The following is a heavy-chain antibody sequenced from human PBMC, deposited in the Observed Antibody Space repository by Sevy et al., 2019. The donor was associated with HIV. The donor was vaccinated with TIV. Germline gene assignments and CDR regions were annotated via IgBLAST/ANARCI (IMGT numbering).Heavy chain of an antibody. V-gene: IGHV3-53*01. CDR2: IYSDGTT. D-gene: IGHD6-19*01. Sequence: GGSLRLSCAASGFSVSRNHINWVRQAPGKGQEWISVIYSDGTTRYADSVKGRFTISRDTSNNTVYLQVSSLRADDTAVYYCARRLSSAWYFDSWGQGTLVTVSS. CDR1: GFSVSRNH. J-gene: IGHJ4*02. CDR3: ARRLSSAWYFDS.